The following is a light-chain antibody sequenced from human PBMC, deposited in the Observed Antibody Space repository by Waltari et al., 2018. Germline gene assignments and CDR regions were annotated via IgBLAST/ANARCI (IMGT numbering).Light chain of an antibody. Sequence: IVMTQSPDSLAVSLGHRATLNCKSSQSLLYSSNNKNSLAWYQQKPGQPPKLLIYWASTRESGVPERFSGSGSGTEFTLTISSLQAEDVAVYYCQQYYITPPVTFGPGTKVDIK. CDR3: QQYYITPPVT. CDR1: QSLLYSSNNKNS. V-gene: IGKV4-1*01. CDR2: WAS. J-gene: IGKJ3*01.